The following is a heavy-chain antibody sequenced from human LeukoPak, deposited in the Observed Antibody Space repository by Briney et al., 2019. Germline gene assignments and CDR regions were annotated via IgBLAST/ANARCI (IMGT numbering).Heavy chain of an antibody. V-gene: IGHV3-7*02. D-gene: IGHD4-23*01. CDR2: IKEDESEK. Sequence: GGSLRLSCAASGFTFSSYWMSWVRQAPGKGLEWVASIKEDESEKYYVDSAKGRFTISRDNAKNSLYLQMNSLRAEDTAVYYCARGYYGGNSGIGYWGQGTLVTVSS. CDR1: GFTFSSYW. CDR3: ARGYYGGNSGIGY. J-gene: IGHJ4*02.